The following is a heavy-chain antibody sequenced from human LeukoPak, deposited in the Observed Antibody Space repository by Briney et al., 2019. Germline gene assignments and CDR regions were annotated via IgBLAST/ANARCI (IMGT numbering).Heavy chain of an antibody. J-gene: IGHJ5*02. CDR2: ISSSSSYT. Sequence: PGGSLRLSCAASGFTFSSYSMNWVRQAPGKGLEWVSSISSSSSYTNYADSVKGRFTISRDNAKNSLYLQMNSLRAEDTAVYYCARDQSTNTYYDFWSGYYTQGWFDPWGQGTLVTVSS. CDR1: GFTFSSYS. V-gene: IGHV3-21*01. D-gene: IGHD3-3*01. CDR3: ARDQSTNTYYDFWSGYYTQGWFDP.